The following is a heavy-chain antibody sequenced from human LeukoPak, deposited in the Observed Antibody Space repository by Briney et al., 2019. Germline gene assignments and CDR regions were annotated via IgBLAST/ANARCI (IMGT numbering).Heavy chain of an antibody. CDR1: GGSISSSSYY. D-gene: IGHD4-23*01. CDR3: ARLGRTYYGGNSALDAFDI. Sequence: PSETLSLTCTVSGGSISSSSYYWGWIRQPPGKGLEWIGSIYYSGSTYYNPSLKSRVTISVDTSKNQFSPKLSSVTAADTAVYYCARLGRTYYGGNSALDAFDIWGQGTMVTVSS. CDR2: IYYSGST. V-gene: IGHV4-39*01. J-gene: IGHJ3*02.